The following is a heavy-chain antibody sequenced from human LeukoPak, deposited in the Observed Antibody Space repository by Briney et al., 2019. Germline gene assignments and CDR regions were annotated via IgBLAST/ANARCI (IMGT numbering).Heavy chain of an antibody. D-gene: IGHD3-22*01. CDR2: IYYSGST. J-gene: IGHJ4*02. CDR1: GGSISTGGYY. CDR3: VRGRGDYYDSSGGYYFDF. Sequence: PSETLSLTCTVSGGSISTGGYYWSWIRQHPEKGLEWIGYIYYSGSTYYNPSLKSRVTISEDTSTNQFSLKLSSVTAADTAVYYCVRGRGDYYDSSGGYYFDFWGQGTLVTVSS. V-gene: IGHV4-31*03.